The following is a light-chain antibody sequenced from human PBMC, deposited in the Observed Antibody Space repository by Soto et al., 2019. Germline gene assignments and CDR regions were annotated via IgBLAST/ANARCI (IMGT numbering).Light chain of an antibody. J-gene: IGKJ4*01. CDR3: QQYYSIPLT. V-gene: IGKV4-1*01. CDR1: QSVLYSSNNKNY. Sequence: DVVMTQSPDSLAVSLGERATINCKSSQSVLYSSNNKNYLAWYQQKPGQPPKLLIYWASTRESGVPDRFSGSGSGTDFTLTIVSLQAEDVAVYYCQQYYSIPLTFGGGIKVEIK. CDR2: WAS.